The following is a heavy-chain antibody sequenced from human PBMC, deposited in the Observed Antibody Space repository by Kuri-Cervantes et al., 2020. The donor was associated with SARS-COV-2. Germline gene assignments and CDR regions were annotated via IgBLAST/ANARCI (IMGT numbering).Heavy chain of an antibody. D-gene: IGHD1-1*01. CDR1: GLTFSGHC. J-gene: IGHJ4*02. V-gene: IGHV3-74*01. Sequence: GESLKFSCATSGLTFSGHCIHWFRQAPGKGLVWVSRINPDGSYTNNADSVKGRYTLSRDKAKNILFLPMNSLRAEDTAVYDCVRDGDHWNLDYWGQGTLVTVSS. CDR2: INPDGSYT. CDR3: VRDGDHWNLDY.